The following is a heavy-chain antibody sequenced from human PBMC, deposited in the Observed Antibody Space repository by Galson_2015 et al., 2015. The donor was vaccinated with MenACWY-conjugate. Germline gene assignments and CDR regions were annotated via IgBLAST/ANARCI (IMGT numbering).Heavy chain of an antibody. CDR2: INSDGRRT. D-gene: IGHD1-26*01. Sequence: APGKGLVWVSRINSDGRRTSYADSVKGRFTISRGNAKNTLYLQMNSLRAEDTAVYYCARLGGNYRTTSHFDYWGQGTLVTVSS. CDR3: ARLGGNYRTTSHFDY. V-gene: IGHV3-74*01. J-gene: IGHJ4*02.